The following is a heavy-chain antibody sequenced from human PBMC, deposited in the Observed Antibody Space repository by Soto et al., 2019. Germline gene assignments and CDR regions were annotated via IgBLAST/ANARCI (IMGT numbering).Heavy chain of an antibody. V-gene: IGHV1-18*01. J-gene: IGHJ3*02. CDR1: GYTFTSYG. D-gene: IGHD1-7*01. Sequence: ASVKVSCKASGYTFTSYGISWVRQSPGQGLEWMGWISAYNGNTNYAQKLQGRVTMTTDTSTSTAYMELRSLRSDDTAVYYCARDPLYLELNDVFDIWGQGPMVTVSS. CDR3: ARDPLYLELNDVFDI. CDR2: ISAYNGNT.